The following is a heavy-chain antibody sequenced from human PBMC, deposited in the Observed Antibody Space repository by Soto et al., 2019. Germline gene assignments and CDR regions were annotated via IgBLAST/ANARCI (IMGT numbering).Heavy chain of an antibody. Sequence: LSLTCTVSGGSISGGTYYWSWIRQPPGQGLEWIGYIYFSGSTYYNPSLKSRVIISVDTSKNQFSLRLSSVTAADTAVYYCARGDWPTQMDVWGQGTTVTVSS. J-gene: IGHJ6*02. CDR3: ARGDWPTQMDV. CDR2: IYFSGST. D-gene: IGHD2-21*01. V-gene: IGHV4-31*03. CDR1: GGSISGGTYY.